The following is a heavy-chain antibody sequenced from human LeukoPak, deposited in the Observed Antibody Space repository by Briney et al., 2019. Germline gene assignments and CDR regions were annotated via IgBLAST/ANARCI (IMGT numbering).Heavy chain of an antibody. CDR1: VFTFSSYA. CDR2: ISGSGGST. J-gene: IGHJ4*02. Sequence: GGSLRLSCAASVFTFSSYAMSWVRQAPGKGLEWVSAISGSGGSTYYADSVKGRFTISRDNSKNTLYLQMNSLRAEDTAVYYCAKDLRDILTGYQDYWGQGTLVTVSS. D-gene: IGHD3-9*01. V-gene: IGHV3-23*01. CDR3: AKDLRDILTGYQDY.